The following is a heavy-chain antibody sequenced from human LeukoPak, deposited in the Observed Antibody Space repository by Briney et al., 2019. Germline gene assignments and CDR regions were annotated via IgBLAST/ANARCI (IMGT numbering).Heavy chain of an antibody. V-gene: IGHV4-61*02. Sequence: SETLSLTCTVSGGSISSGSYYWSWIRQPAGKGLEWIGRIYTSGTTNYNPSLKSRVTISVDTSKNQFSLKLRSVTAANTAVYYCARGFGYWSSTSCHAFDLWGRGTLVTVSS. CDR2: IYTSGTT. CDR1: GGSISSGSYY. D-gene: IGHD2-2*03. CDR3: ARGFGYWSSTSCHAFDL. J-gene: IGHJ2*01.